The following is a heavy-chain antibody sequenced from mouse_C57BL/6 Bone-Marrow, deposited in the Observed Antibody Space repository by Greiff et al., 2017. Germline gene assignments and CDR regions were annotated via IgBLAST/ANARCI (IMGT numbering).Heavy chain of an antibody. V-gene: IGHV1-82*01. CDR1: GYAFSSSW. CDR3: ARWDSSGYYYAMDY. J-gene: IGHJ4*01. Sequence: VQLVESGPELVKPGASVKISCKASGYAFSSSWMNWVKQRPGKGLEWIGRIYPGDGGTNYNGKFKGKATLTADKSSSTAYMQLSILTSEDSAVYFCARWDSSGYYYAMDYWGQGTSVTVSS. D-gene: IGHD3-2*02. CDR2: IYPGDGGT.